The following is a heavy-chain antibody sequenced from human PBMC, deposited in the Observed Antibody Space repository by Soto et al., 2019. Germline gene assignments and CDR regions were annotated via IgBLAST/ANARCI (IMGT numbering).Heavy chain of an antibody. CDR3: AREGDCSSTSCYSFDY. J-gene: IGHJ4*02. CDR2: ISSNGGST. D-gene: IGHD2-2*01. CDR1: GFTFSSYA. Sequence: EVQLVESGGGLVQPGGSLRLSCAASGFTFSSYAMHWVRQAPGKGLEYVSAISSNGGSTYYANSVKGRFTISRDNSKSTLYLQMGSLRAEDMAVYYCAREGDCSSTSCYSFDYWGQGTLVTVSS. V-gene: IGHV3-64*01.